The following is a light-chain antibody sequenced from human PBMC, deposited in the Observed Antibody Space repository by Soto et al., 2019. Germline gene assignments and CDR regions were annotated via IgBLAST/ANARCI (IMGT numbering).Light chain of an antibody. J-gene: IGKJ4*01. Sequence: EIVLTQSPGTLSLSPGERATLSCRASQSVSSDYLAWYQQKPGQAPRLLIYGASIRATGIPDRFSGSGSGTDFTLTISRLEPEDFAVYYCQQYGSSPRVTFGGGTKVEI. CDR3: QQYGSSPRVT. CDR1: QSVSSDY. V-gene: IGKV3-20*01. CDR2: GAS.